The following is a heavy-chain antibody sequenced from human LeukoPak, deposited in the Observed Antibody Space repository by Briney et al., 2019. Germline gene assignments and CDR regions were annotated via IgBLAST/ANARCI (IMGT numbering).Heavy chain of an antibody. CDR2: IYYSGST. D-gene: IGHD3-16*01. Sequence: SETLSLTCTVSGGSISSYYWSWIRQPPGEGLEWIGYIYYSGSTNYNPSLKSRVTISVDTSKNQFSLKLSSVTAADTAVYYCARGENIRREYYFDYWGQGTLVTVSS. CDR3: ARGENIRREYYFDY. J-gene: IGHJ4*02. V-gene: IGHV4-59*01. CDR1: GGSISSYY.